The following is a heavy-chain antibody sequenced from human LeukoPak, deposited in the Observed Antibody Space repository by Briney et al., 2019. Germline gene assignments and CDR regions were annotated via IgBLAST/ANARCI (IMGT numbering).Heavy chain of an antibody. CDR2: ISSSGSTI. D-gene: IGHD5-12*01. V-gene: IGHV3-48*03. Sequence: GGSLRLSCAASGFTFSSYEMNWVRQAPGKGLEWVSYISSSGSTIYYADSVKGRFTISRDNAKNSLYLQMNSLRAEDTAVYYCARVGYSGYAGVGFDPWGQGTLVTVSS. CDR3: ARVGYSGYAGVGFDP. J-gene: IGHJ5*02. CDR1: GFTFSSYE.